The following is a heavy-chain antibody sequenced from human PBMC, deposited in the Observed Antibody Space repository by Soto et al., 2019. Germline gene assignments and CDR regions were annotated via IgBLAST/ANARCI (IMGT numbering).Heavy chain of an antibody. CDR3: ARQGGYCSSTSCYRSWFDF. CDR1: GYTLTELS. D-gene: IGHD2-2*01. J-gene: IGHJ5*01. CDR2: FDPEDGET. V-gene: IGHV1-24*01. Sequence: ASVKVSCKVSGYTLTELSMHWVRQAPGKGLEWMGGFDPEDGETIYAQKFQGRVTMTEDTSTDTAYMELSSLRSEDTALFYCARQGGYCSSTSCYRSWFDFWGQGTPVTVSS.